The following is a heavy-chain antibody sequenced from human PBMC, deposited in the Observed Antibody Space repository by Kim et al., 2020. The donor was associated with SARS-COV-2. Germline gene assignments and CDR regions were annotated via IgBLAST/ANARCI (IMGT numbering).Heavy chain of an antibody. D-gene: IGHD3-3*01. J-gene: IGHJ4*02. V-gene: IGHV1-18*01. Sequence: LQGRVTMTTDTSTSTAYMELRSLRSDDTAVYYCARDFYEIFGVVTPFDYWGQGTLVTVSS. CDR3: ARDFYEIFGVVTPFDY.